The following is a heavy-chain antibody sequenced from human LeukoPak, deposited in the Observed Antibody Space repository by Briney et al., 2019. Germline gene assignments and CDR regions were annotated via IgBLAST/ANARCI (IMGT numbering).Heavy chain of an antibody. CDR2: IKQDGSEK. J-gene: IGHJ4*02. CDR1: GFAFSNYW. Sequence: QSGGSLRLSCAASGFAFSNYWMKWVRQAPGKGLEWVANIKQDGSEKYYVDSVKGRFSISRDNAKNSVYLQMNSLRDEDTAVYYCARGGETCTRTSCYSFDYWGQGTLVTVSS. CDR3: ARGGETCTRTSCYSFDY. V-gene: IGHV3-7*05. D-gene: IGHD2-2*01.